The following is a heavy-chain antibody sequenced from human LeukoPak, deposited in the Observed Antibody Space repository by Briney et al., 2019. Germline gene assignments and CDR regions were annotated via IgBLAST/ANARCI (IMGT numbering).Heavy chain of an antibody. CDR1: GFSVSTDH. V-gene: IGHV3-21*01. D-gene: IGHD3-3*01. CDR2: ISSSSSYI. Sequence: GGSLRLSCAASGFSVSTDHMSWVRQAPRKGLEWVSSISSSSSYIYYADSVKGRFTISRDNAKNSLYLQMNSLRAEDTAVYYCARRGRVFGVVKSSDWFDPWGQGTLVTVSS. J-gene: IGHJ5*02. CDR3: ARRGRVFGVVKSSDWFDP.